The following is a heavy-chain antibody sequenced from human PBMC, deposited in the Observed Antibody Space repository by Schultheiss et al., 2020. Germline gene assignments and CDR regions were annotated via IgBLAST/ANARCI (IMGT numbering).Heavy chain of an antibody. CDR2: IYYSGST. V-gene: IGHV4-39*01. CDR1: GGSISSYY. Sequence: SETLSLTCTVSGGSISSYYWGWIHQPPGKGLEWIGSIYYSGSTYYNPSLKSRVTISVDTSKNQFSLKLSSVTAADTAVYYCARQVGYYDSSGYAYYFDYWGQGTLVTVSS. D-gene: IGHD3-22*01. CDR3: ARQVGYYDSSGYAYYFDY. J-gene: IGHJ4*02.